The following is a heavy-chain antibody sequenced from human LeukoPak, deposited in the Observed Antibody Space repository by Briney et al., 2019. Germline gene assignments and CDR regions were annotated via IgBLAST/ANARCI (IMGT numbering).Heavy chain of an antibody. J-gene: IGHJ4*02. CDR3: VRHDGRGGATMGALDS. D-gene: IGHD5-12*01. Sequence: KTSETLSLTCTVSGGSISSSSYYWGWIRQPPGKGLEWIGSIYYGRTTYYNPSLNSRVTISVVTSKNQFSLQLNSVTAADTAVYYCVRHDGRGGATMGALDSWGQGSLVTVSS. V-gene: IGHV4-39*01. CDR2: IYYGRTT. CDR1: GGSISSSSYY.